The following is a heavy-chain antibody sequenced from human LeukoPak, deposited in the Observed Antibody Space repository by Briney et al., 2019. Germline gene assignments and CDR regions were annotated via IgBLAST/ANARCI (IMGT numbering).Heavy chain of an antibody. CDR1: GGSFSGYY. Sequence: SETLSLTCAVYGGSFSGYYWSWIRQPPGKGLEWIGEINHSGSTNYNPSLKSRVTISVDTSKNQFSLKLSSVTAADTAVYYCARAYPSPGTSAFDIWGQGTMVTVSS. V-gene: IGHV4-34*01. D-gene: IGHD1-14*01. CDR3: ARAYPSPGTSAFDI. J-gene: IGHJ3*02. CDR2: INHSGST.